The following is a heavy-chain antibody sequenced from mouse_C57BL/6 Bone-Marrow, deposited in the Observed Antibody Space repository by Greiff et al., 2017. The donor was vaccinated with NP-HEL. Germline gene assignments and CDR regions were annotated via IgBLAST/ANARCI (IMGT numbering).Heavy chain of an antibody. CDR2: ISSGGSYT. CDR1: GFTFSSYG. V-gene: IGHV5-6*01. Sequence: EVELMESGGDLVKPGGSLKLSCAASGFTFSSYGMSWVRQTPDKRLEWVATISSGGSYTYYPDSVKGRFTISRDNAKNTLYLQMSSLKSEDTAMYYCARHITGMDYWGQGTTLTVSS. J-gene: IGHJ2*01. D-gene: IGHD4-1*01. CDR3: ARHITGMDY.